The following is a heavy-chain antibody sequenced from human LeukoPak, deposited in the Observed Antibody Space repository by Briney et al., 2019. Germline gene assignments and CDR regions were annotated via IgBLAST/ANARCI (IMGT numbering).Heavy chain of an antibody. CDR2: INPNSGGT. D-gene: IGHD6-6*01. CDR3: ARALSSLRLYYFDY. J-gene: IGHJ4*02. V-gene: IGHV1-2*02. CDR1: VYTFTGYY. Sequence: ASVKVSFKSSVYTFTGYYIHWVRQAPGQGLEWMGWINPNSGGTNYAQNLEGRVTMTRDTSISTAYMELSSLTSDDTAVYYCARALSSLRLYYFDYWGQGTLITVSS.